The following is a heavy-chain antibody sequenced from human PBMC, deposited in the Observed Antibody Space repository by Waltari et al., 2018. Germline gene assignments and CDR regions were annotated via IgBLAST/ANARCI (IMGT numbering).Heavy chain of an antibody. CDR2: IHHSGRR. CDR3: GRQLKGGRGAFDG. V-gene: IGHV4-34*01. D-gene: IGHD3-16*01. J-gene: IGHJ3*01. Sequence: QVQLHQWGAGLLKPSETLSLTCAVYGGSLSDYYWSWIRQPPGKGLEWIGEIHHSGRRNQHPALQERVHKTVDPSKDPLLPKPRPGTAAEKAGYYRGRQLKGGRGAFDGWGQGTMGTVSS. CDR1: GGSLSDYY.